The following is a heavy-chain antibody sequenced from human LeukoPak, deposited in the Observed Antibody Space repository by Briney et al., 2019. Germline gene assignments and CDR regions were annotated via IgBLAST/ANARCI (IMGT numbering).Heavy chain of an antibody. CDR3: AKRTPVTSFDY. Sequence: PGGSLRLSCAASGFTFSDYYMSWIRQAPGKGLEWVSGISGSGGSTYYADSVKGRFTISRDNSKNTLYLQMNSLRAEDTAVYYCAKRTPVTSFDYWGQGTLVTVSS. CDR2: ISGSGGST. J-gene: IGHJ4*02. V-gene: IGHV3-23*01. CDR1: GFTFSDYY. D-gene: IGHD4-17*01.